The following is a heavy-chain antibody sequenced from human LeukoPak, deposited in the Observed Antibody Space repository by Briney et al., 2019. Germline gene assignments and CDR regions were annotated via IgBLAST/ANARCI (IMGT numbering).Heavy chain of an antibody. V-gene: IGHV3-23*01. CDR3: AKGSLSGDYIPAIDNYFGH. J-gene: IGHJ4*02. CDR2: LSASGSST. Sequence: GGSLRLSCAASGFTFSSYAMSWVRQAPGKGLEWVSSLSASGSSTSYADSVKGRVTISRDNSKNTLYLQMNSLRADDTAVYYCAKGSLSGDYIPAIDNYFGHWGQGTLVTVSS. CDR1: GFTFSSYA. D-gene: IGHD4-17*01.